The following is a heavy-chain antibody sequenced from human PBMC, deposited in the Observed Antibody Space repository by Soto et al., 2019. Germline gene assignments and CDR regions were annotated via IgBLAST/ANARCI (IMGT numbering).Heavy chain of an antibody. Sequence: PSETLSLTCAVYGGTFSGYYWSWIRQPPGKGLEWIGEINHSGSTNYNPSLKSRVTISVDTSKNQFSLKLSSVTAADTAVYYCASLNTYYYYGMDVWGQGTTVTVSS. CDR2: INHSGST. J-gene: IGHJ6*02. CDR1: GGTFSGYY. V-gene: IGHV4-34*08. CDR3: ASLNTYYYYGMDV.